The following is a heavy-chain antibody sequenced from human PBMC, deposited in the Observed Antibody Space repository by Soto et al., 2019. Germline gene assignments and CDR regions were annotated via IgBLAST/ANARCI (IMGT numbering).Heavy chain of an antibody. V-gene: IGHV4-34*01. CDR2: INHSGST. J-gene: IGHJ6*02. D-gene: IGHD3-3*01. Sequence: PSETLSLTCAVYGGSFSGYYWSWIRQPPGKGLEWIGEINHSGSTNYNPSLKSRVTISVDTSKNQFSLKLSSVTAADTAVYYCATLRFLEWPYYYYGIDVWGQGTTVTVSS. CDR1: GGSFSGYY. CDR3: ATLRFLEWPYYYYGIDV.